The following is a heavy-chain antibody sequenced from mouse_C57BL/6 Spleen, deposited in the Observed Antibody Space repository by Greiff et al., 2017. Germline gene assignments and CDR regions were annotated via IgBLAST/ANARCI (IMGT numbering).Heavy chain of an antibody. J-gene: IGHJ4*01. CDR1: GFTFSDYG. Sequence: EVNLVESGGGLVKPGGSLKLSCAASGFTFSDYGMHWVRQAPEKGLEWVAYISSGSSTIYYADTVKGRFTISRDNAKNTLFLQMTSLRSEDTAMYYCARNEGYYYAMDYWGQGTSVTVSS. V-gene: IGHV5-17*01. CDR3: ARNEGYYYAMDY. CDR2: ISSGSSTI. D-gene: IGHD2-3*01.